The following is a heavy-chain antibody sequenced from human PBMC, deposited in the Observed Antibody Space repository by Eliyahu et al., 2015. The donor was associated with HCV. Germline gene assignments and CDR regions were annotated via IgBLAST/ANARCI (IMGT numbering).Heavy chain of an antibody. CDR2: ISNDGTKK. V-gene: IGHV3-30*04. J-gene: IGHJ4*02. Sequence: QLVESGGGVVQPGTSLSPSCAASGFTFNVYAMFWVRQAPGTGLDWVATISNDGTKKFYADAVKGRFSILRNDADNMLYLQMDSLRSEDTAVYYCARGMTGPSPLFNYWGQGVLVTVSS. CDR3: ARGMTGPSPLFNY. D-gene: IGHD3-9*01. CDR1: GFTFNVYA.